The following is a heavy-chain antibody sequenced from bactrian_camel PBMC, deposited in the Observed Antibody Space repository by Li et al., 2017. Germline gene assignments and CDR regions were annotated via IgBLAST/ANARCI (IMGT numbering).Heavy chain of an antibody. Sequence: HVQLVESGGGSVQPGGSLRLSCAASGYTYSGHCMDWFRQVPGKERGRVAAIDSDGSTIYADSVKGRFTISQDNAKNTVNLQMSSLQSEDTALYYCAAGPWYTDEYKYWGQGTQVTVS. D-gene: IGHD6*01. CDR2: IDSDGST. CDR1: GYTYSGHC. J-gene: IGHJ4*01. CDR3: AAGPWYTDEYKY. V-gene: IGHV3S53*01.